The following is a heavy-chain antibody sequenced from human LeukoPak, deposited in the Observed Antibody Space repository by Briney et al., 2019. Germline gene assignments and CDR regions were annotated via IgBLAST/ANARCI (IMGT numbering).Heavy chain of an antibody. D-gene: IGHD2-15*01. CDR2: INHSGST. CDR1: GGSFSGYY. J-gene: IGHJ5*02. Sequence: KPSETLSLTCAVYGGSFSGYYWSWIRQPPGKGLEWIGEINHSGSTNYNPSLKSRVTISVDTSKNQFSLKLSSVTAADTAMYYCARWWGFDPWGQGTLVTASS. CDR3: ARWWGFDP. V-gene: IGHV4-34*01.